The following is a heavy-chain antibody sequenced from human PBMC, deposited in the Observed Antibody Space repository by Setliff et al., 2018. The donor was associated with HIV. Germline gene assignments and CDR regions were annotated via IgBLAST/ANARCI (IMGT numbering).Heavy chain of an antibody. CDR2: INHSGST. CDR1: GGSLSGYY. CDR3: GRSSSWRAKFDS. Sequence: ETLSLTCAVYGGSLSGYYWSWIRQPPGEGLEWIGEINHSGSTNYNPSLKSRVTISVDTSKNQFSLKLNSLTAADTAVYYCGRSSSWRAKFDSWGQGMLVTVSS. V-gene: IGHV4-34*01. J-gene: IGHJ4*02. D-gene: IGHD6-13*01.